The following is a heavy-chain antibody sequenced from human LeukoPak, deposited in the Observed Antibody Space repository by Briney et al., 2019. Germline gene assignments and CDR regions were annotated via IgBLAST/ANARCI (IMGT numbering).Heavy chain of an antibody. V-gene: IGHV1-2*02. J-gene: IGHJ4*02. Sequence: ASVKVSCKASGYTFTGYYMHWVRQAPGQGLEWMGWINPNSGGTNYAQKFQGRVTMIRDTSVSTAYMELSRLRSDDTAVYYCASGYSGSGSYLDYWGQGTLVTVSS. CDR2: INPNSGGT. CDR1: GYTFTGYY. CDR3: ASGYSGSGSYLDY. D-gene: IGHD3-10*01.